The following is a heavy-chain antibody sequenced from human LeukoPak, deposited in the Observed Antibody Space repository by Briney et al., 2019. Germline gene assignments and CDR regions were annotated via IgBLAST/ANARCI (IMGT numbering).Heavy chain of an antibody. J-gene: IGHJ4*02. Sequence: ASVKVSCKASGYTFTGYYMHWVRQAPGQGLEWMGWINPNSGGTNYAQKFQGRVTMTRDTSISTAYMELSRLRSDDTAVYYCARGGFLVGATTRFDYWGQGTLVTVSS. V-gene: IGHV1-2*02. CDR1: GYTFTGYY. CDR2: INPNSGGT. CDR3: ARGGFLVGATTRFDY. D-gene: IGHD1-26*01.